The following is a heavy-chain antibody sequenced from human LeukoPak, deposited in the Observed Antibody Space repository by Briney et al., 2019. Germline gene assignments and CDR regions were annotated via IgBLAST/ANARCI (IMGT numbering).Heavy chain of an antibody. D-gene: IGHD3-16*01. Sequence: PSETLSLTCTVSGASINNYFWSWIRQPPGKGLEWTGFIYYSGSTNYNPSLKSRVTISIDTSKNQFSLKLSSVTAADTAVYYCARRDYATFDYWGQGSLVTVSS. V-gene: IGHV4-59*08. CDR2: IYYSGST. J-gene: IGHJ4*02. CDR1: GASINNYF. CDR3: ARRDYATFDY.